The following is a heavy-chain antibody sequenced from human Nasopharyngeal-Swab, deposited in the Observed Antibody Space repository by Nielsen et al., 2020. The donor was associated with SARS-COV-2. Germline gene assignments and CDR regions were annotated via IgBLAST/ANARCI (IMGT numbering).Heavy chain of an antibody. J-gene: IGHJ6*02. CDR2: ISSSGTMV. V-gene: IGHV3-11*01. CDR1: GFSFSDYQ. CDR3: TRDGYAHFFGMDV. Sequence: GESLKISCVASGFSFSDYQMSWIRQAPGQGLEWLLKISSSGTMVYGGESVQGRFSISRDNSKNSLYLQMNSLRVEDTAVYYCTRDGYAHFFGMDVWGRGTTVTVSS. D-gene: IGHD1-1*01.